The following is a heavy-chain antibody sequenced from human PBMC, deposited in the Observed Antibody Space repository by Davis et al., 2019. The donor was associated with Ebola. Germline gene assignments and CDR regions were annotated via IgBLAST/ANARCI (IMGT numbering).Heavy chain of an antibody. V-gene: IGHV4-34*01. CDR2: INHSGST. J-gene: IGHJ5*02. CDR3: ARVRVSRFDP. CDR1: GGSFSSYY. Sequence: SETLSLTCAVNGGSFSSYYWNWIRQTPGKGLEWIGEINHSGSTNYNPSLKSRVTISVDTSKNQFSLKLSSVTAADTAVYYCARVRVSRFDPWGQGTLVTVSS.